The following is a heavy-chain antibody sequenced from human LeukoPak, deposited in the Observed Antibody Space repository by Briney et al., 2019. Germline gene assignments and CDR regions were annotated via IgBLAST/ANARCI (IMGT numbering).Heavy chain of an antibody. V-gene: IGHV3-15*07. CDR1: GLTVTNAW. CDR2: IASKTDGGAT. D-gene: IGHD3-10*01. CDR3: TTGIRGD. Sequence: PGGSLRLSCSASGLTVTNAWMNWVRQAPGEGLGRVGRIASKTDGGATDYAAPVKGRFTISRDDSKNTLNLQMNSLKTEDTAVYYCTTGIRGDWGQGTLVTVSS. J-gene: IGHJ4*02.